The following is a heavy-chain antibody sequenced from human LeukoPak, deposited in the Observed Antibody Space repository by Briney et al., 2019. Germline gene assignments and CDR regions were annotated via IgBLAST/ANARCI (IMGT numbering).Heavy chain of an antibody. V-gene: IGHV4-61*08. CDR1: GGSISSGGYY. J-gene: IGHJ4*02. D-gene: IGHD6-13*01. CDR3: ARAGELVGIADY. CDR2: IYYSGST. Sequence: SETLSLTCTVSGGSISSGGYYWSWIRQPPGKGLEWIGYIYYSGSTNYNPSLKSRVTISVDTSKNQFSLKLSSVTAADTAVYYCARAGELVGIADYWGQGTLVTVSS.